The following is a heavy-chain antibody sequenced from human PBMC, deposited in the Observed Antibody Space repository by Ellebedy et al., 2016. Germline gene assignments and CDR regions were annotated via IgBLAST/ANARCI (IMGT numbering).Heavy chain of an antibody. CDR3: ARDRPYFDTSVSHPALDY. D-gene: IGHD3-22*01. V-gene: IGHV3-30-3*01. Sequence: GGSLRLXCAASGFTFRTYDMHWVRQAPGKWLEWVALISHDGAKTYYAESVKGRFTISRDNSKTTLYLQMNSLRVDDTAVCYCARDRPYFDTSVSHPALDYWGQGTLVTVS. CDR1: GFTFRTYD. CDR2: ISHDGAKT. J-gene: IGHJ4*02.